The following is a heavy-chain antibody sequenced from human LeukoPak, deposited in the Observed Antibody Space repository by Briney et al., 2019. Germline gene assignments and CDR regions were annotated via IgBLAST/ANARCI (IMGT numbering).Heavy chain of an antibody. CDR3: ARASSRSYMDV. Sequence: GGSLRLSCAASGFTFSSYAMHWVRQAPGKGLEWVAVISYDGSNKYYAHSVKGRFTISRDNSKNTLYLQMNSLRAEDTSVYYFARASSRSYMDVWGKGTTVTVSS. V-gene: IGHV3-30*01. CDR1: GFTFSSYA. J-gene: IGHJ6*03. CDR2: ISYDGSNK.